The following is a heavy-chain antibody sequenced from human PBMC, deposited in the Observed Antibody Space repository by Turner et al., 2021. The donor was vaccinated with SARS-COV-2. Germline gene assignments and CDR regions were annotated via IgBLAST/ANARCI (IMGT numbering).Heavy chain of an antibody. Sequence: QVHLLQSGAEVKKPGASVKVSCKVSGYTLSELSIHWVRQAPGKGPEWMGGFNPEDGEPIYAQIFQGRFSLTEDTSTDTLYMELSSLRSEDTAVYYCATSWELPDAYFDSWGQGTLVTVSS. CDR1: GYTLSELS. J-gene: IGHJ4*02. V-gene: IGHV1-24*01. D-gene: IGHD1-7*01. CDR2: FNPEDGEP. CDR3: ATSWELPDAYFDS.